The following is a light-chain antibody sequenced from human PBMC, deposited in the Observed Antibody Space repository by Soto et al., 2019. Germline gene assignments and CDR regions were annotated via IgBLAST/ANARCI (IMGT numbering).Light chain of an antibody. CDR2: EVN. V-gene: IGLV2-14*01. CDR1: SSDVAGYNY. CDR3: SSYSSSTTLGV. Sequence: QPASVSGSPGQSITISCTGTSSDVAGYNYVSWYQQHPGTVPKLVIYEVNYRPSGVSNRFSGSRSGNTASLTISGLQAEDEADYYCSSYSSSTTLGVFGGGTKLTVL. J-gene: IGLJ2*01.